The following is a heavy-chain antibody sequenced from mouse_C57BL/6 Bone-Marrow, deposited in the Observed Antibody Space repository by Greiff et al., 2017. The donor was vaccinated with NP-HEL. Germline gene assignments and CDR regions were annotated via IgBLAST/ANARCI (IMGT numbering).Heavy chain of an antibody. CDR1: GFNIKDDY. V-gene: IGHV14-4*01. D-gene: IGHD4-1*01. CDR2: IDPENGDT. CDR3: TTIGANCDLCAD. Sequence: SGAELVRPGASVKLSCTASGFNIKDDYMHWVKQRPEQGLEWIGWIDPENGDTEYDSKFQGKATITADTSSNTAYLQLSSLTSEDAAVDSGTTIGANCDLCADWGQGTLVTVSA. J-gene: IGHJ3*01.